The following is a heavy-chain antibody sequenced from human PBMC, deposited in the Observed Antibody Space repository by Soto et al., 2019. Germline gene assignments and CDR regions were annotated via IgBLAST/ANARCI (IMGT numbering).Heavy chain of an antibody. CDR1: GGSISSYY. D-gene: IGHD5-12*01. CDR3: ARFSIVATTEFEY. V-gene: IGHV4-59*08. CDR2: IYYSGST. Sequence: SETLSLTCTVLGGSISSYYWSWIRQPPGKGLEWIGYIYYSGSTNYNPSLKSRVTISVDTSKNQFSLKLSSVTAADTAVYYCARFSIVATTEFEYWGQGTLVTVSS. J-gene: IGHJ4*02.